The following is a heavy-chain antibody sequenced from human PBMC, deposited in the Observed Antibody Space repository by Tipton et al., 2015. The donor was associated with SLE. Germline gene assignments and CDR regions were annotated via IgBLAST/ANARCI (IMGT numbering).Heavy chain of an antibody. CDR3: AKFEKTTDFYLDS. CDR1: GFTFSSYA. J-gene: IGHJ4*02. V-gene: IGHV3-23*01. Sequence: GSLRLSCATSGFTFSSYALSWVPRAPGKGLEWVSAISGGGGSTYYADFVKGRFSISIDKSKKTLFLQMNSLRVDDTATYYCAKFEKTTDFYLDSWGQGTLVSVSS. CDR2: ISGGGGST. D-gene: IGHD1/OR15-1a*01.